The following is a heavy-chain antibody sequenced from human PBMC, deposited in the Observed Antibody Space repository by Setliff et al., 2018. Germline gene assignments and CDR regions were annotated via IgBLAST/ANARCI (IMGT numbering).Heavy chain of an antibody. J-gene: IGHJ3*02. CDR3: ARDVFPYHYEGAFDI. CDR2: INPSSGRT. Sequence: RASVKVSCKASGYTFTSLYMHWVRQAPGLGLEWMGTINPSSGRTSYAQKFQGRVTMTRDTSTSTVYMDMSSLRSEDTAVYYCARDVFPYHYEGAFDIWGQGTMVTVSS. CDR1: GYTFTSLY. D-gene: IGHD3-22*01. V-gene: IGHV1-46*01.